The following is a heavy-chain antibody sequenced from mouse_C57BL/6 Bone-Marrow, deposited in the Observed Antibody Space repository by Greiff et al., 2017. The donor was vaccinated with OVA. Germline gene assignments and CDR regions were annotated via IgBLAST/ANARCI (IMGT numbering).Heavy chain of an antibody. Sequence: VQLKESGGGLVQPGGSLKLSCAASGFTFSDYYMYWVRQTPEKRLEWVAYISNGGGSTYYPDTVKGRFTISRDNAKNTLYLQMSRLKSEDTAMYYCARGDYYYGSRSWFAYWGQGTLVTVSA. CDR3: ARGDYYYGSRSWFAY. D-gene: IGHD1-1*01. CDR2: ISNGGGST. V-gene: IGHV5-12*01. CDR1: GFTFSDYY. J-gene: IGHJ3*01.